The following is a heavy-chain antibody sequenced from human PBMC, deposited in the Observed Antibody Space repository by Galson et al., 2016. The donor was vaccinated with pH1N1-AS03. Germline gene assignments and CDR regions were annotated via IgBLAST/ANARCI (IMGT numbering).Heavy chain of an antibody. CDR1: GDNFIRYT. CDR3: VIMWKPTVRDI. V-gene: IGHV1-69*02. CDR2: IIPILGMT. J-gene: IGHJ3*02. D-gene: IGHD3-10*02. Sequence: SVKVSCKASGDNFIRYTISWVRQAPGQGLEWMGRIIPILGMTNYAQKFQGRVTITADTSTSTAYMELGSLTSEDTAVYYCVIMWKPTVRDIWGQGTLVSVSS.